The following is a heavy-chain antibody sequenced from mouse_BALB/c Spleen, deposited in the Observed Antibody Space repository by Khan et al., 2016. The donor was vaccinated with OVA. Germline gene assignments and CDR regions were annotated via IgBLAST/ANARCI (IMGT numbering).Heavy chain of an antibody. J-gene: IGHJ3*01. D-gene: IGHD2-1*01. CDR2: IFPGTGTT. Sequence: VQLVESGAELVKPGASVKLSCKTSGYTFTSYWIQWVKQRPGQGLGWIGQIFPGTGTTYYNENFKGKATLTVDTSSSTAYVQLSSLTSEDSAVYFCARGYFGNYEFVYWGQGTLVTVSP. CDR3: ARGYFGNYEFVY. V-gene: IGHV1S132*01. CDR1: GYTFTSYW.